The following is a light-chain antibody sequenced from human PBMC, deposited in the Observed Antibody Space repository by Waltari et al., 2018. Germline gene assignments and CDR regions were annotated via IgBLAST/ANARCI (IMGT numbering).Light chain of an antibody. V-gene: IGKV1-NL1*01. J-gene: IGKJ1*01. CDR1: QGISNS. CDR3: QQYYSTPQKT. Sequence: RVTITCRASQGISNSVAWYQQKQGKAPKLLLYAASGLQSGVPSRFSGSGSGTDYTLTISNLQPEDFATYYCQQYYSTPQKTFGQGTKVEIK. CDR2: AAS.